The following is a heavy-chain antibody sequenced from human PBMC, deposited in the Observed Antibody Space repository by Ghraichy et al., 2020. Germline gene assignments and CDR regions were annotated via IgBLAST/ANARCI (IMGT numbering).Heavy chain of an antibody. D-gene: IGHD5-24*01. V-gene: IGHV3-53*01. Sequence: GGSLRLSCAAFGFTVSSNYMSWLRQAPGKGLEWVSVIYSGGSTYHADSVKGRFTISRDNSKNTLYLQMNSLRADDTAVYYCARGRGRAANYAFDIWGQRTTVTVCS. CDR2: IYSGGST. J-gene: IGHJ3*02. CDR3: ARGRGRAANYAFDI. CDR1: GFTVSSNY.